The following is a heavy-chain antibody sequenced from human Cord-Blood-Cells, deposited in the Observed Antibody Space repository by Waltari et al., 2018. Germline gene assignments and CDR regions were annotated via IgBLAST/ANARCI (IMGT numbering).Heavy chain of an antibody. CDR2: TNPNLGGT. CDR3: ARGVAAAGPTYWYFDL. CDR1: GYTFTGYY. D-gene: IGHD6-13*01. J-gene: IGHJ2*01. V-gene: IGHV1-2*04. Sequence: QVQLVQSGAEVKKPGASVKVSCKASGYTFTGYYMHWVRRAPGQGLEWMVWTNPNLGGTNYEQMFQGWVTMDMDTSSRTAYMELSRLRSDDTAVYYCARGVAAAGPTYWYFDLWGRGTLVTVSS.